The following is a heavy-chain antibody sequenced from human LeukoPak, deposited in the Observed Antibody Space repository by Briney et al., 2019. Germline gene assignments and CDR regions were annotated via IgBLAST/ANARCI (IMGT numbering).Heavy chain of an antibody. CDR1: GGSISSYY. Sequence: PSETLSLTCTVSGGSISSYYWSWIRQPPGKGLEWIGYIYYSGSTNYNPSLKSRVTISVDTSKNQFSLKLSSVTAADTAVYYCARDGSPPYNWNDAHYFDYWAREPWSPSPQ. J-gene: IGHJ4*02. D-gene: IGHD1-20*01. V-gene: IGHV4-59*01. CDR2: IYYSGST. CDR3: ARDGSPPYNWNDAHYFDY.